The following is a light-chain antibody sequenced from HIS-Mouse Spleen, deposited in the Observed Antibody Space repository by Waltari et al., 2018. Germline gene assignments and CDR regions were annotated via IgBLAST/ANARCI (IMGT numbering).Light chain of an antibody. V-gene: IGLV3-10*01. CDR1: ALPQKY. CDR3: YSTDSSGNHRV. Sequence: SYELTQPPSVSVSPGQTARITRSGDALPQKYDYWYQQKSCQAPVLVIYEDSKRPSGIPERFSGSSSGTMATLTISGAQVEDEADYYCYSTDSSGNHRVFGGGTKLTVL. J-gene: IGLJ2*01. CDR2: EDS.